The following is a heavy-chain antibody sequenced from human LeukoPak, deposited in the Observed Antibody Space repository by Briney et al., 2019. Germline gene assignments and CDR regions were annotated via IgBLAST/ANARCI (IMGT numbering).Heavy chain of an antibody. CDR2: IKRYGSEK. V-gene: IGHV3-7*01. J-gene: IGHJ6*03. CDR3: ARDREGYQLPQMRYYKYMDV. CDR1: GFTFSNYW. Sequence: GGSLRLSCAASGFTFSNYWMTWVRQAPGKGLEWVANIKRYGSEKYYVDSVKGRFTISRDNAKKSLYLQMNSLRAEDTAVYYCARDREGYQLPQMRYYKYMDVWGKGTTVTISS. D-gene: IGHD2-2*01.